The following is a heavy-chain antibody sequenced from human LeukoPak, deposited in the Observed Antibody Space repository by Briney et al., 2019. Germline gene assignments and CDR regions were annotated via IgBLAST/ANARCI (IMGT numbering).Heavy chain of an antibody. D-gene: IGHD3-22*01. CDR3: VRVRDTIGSIRSPFDV. V-gene: IGHV3-53*01. CDR2: ISGGGST. Sequence: GGSLRLSCAASGFTVSDNYTSWVRQAPGMGLEWVSAISGGGSTYYADSVKGRFIISRDNSKNTVYLQLNSLRAEDTAVYYCVRVRDTIGSIRSPFDVWGQGTMVTVSS. J-gene: IGHJ3*01. CDR1: GFTVSDNY.